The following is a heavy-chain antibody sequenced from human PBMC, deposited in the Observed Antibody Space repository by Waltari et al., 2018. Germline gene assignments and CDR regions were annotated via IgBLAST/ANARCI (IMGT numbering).Heavy chain of an antibody. Sequence: QVQLQESGPGLVKPSETLSLTCTVSGGSISSYYWSWIRQPPGKGLEWIGYIYYSGSTNYNPALKSPVTISVDTSKNQFSLKLSSVTAADTAVYYCARHNEMATIRAYYYYYMDVWGKGTTVTISS. CDR1: GGSISSYY. V-gene: IGHV4-59*08. CDR2: IYYSGST. D-gene: IGHD5-12*01. J-gene: IGHJ6*03. CDR3: ARHNEMATIRAYYYYYMDV.